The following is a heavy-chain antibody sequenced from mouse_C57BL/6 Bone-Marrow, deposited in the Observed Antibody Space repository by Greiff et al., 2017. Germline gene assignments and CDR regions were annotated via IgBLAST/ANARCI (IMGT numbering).Heavy chain of an antibody. CDR1: GYTFTSYW. CDR3: AIEREFYSWYCVV. CDR2: IDPSDSYT. J-gene: IGHJ1*03. Sequence: VQLQQPGAELVRPGTTVKLSCKASGYTFTSYWMHWVKLRPGQGLEWIGVIDPSDSYTNYNQTFKGKAPLTVDTSSRTANMQLSSRTSEDSAVYYCAIEREFYSWYCVVWGTGTTVTVSS. V-gene: IGHV1-59*01. D-gene: IGHD1-1*01.